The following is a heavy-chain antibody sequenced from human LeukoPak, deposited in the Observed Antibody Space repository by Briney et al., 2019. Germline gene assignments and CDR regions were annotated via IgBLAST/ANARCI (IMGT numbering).Heavy chain of an antibody. CDR1: GFTFSNSA. V-gene: IGHV3-23*05. D-gene: IGHD6-19*01. CDR3: TKVRPPPGSGWYGGDDY. CDR2: IDSTSTYI. Sequence: PGGSLRLSCAASGFTFSNSAMSWVRQAPGKGLEWVSAIDSTSTYIYYIDSVKGRFTISRDNSKNTLYLQMNSLRAEDTSIYYCTKVRPPPGSGWYGGDDYWGQGTLVTVSS. J-gene: IGHJ4*02.